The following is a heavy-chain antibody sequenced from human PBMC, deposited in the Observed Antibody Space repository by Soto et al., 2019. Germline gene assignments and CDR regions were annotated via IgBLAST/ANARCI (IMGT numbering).Heavy chain of an antibody. CDR2: IRSKANSYAT. V-gene: IGHV3-73*01. CDR3: TRHPRCYLDCDYYYGMDV. J-gene: IGHJ6*02. D-gene: IGHD2-2*01. Sequence: EVQLVESGGGLVQPGGSLKLSCAASGFTFSGSAMHWVRQASGKGLEWVGRIRSKANSYATAYAASVKGRFTISRADSKKTAYLQMNSLKTEDTAVYYCTRHPRCYLDCDYYYGMDVWGQGTTVTVSS. CDR1: GFTFSGSA.